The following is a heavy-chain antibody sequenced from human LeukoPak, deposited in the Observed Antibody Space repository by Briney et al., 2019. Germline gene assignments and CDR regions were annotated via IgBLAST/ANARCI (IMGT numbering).Heavy chain of an antibody. CDR1: GFSFDGYT. J-gene: IGHJ6*02. CDR3: VRDVSRRIGMDV. D-gene: IGHD2/OR15-2a*01. CDR2: ISPVSSYT. V-gene: IGHV3-21*01. Sequence: GGSLRLSCLAYGFSFDGYTMSWVREARGKGLKWVSTISPVSSYTWYAESVKGRFTISRDNPKNSLYLQMDSLGAEDTAVYYCVRDVSRRIGMDVWGQGTTVTVSS.